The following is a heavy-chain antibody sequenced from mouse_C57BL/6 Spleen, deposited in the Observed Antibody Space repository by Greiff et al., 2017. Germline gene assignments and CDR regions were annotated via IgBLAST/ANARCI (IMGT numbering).Heavy chain of an antibody. CDR1: GFTFSDYG. J-gene: IGHJ3*01. CDR3: ARRYGSSRAWFAY. Sequence: EVQLVESGGGLVKPGGSLKLSCAASGFTFSDYGMHWVRQAPEKGLEGVAYISSGSSTIYYADTVKGRFTISRDNAKNTLFLQMTSLRSEDTAMYYCARRYGSSRAWFAYWGQGTLVTVSA. CDR2: ISSGSSTI. D-gene: IGHD1-1*01. V-gene: IGHV5-17*01.